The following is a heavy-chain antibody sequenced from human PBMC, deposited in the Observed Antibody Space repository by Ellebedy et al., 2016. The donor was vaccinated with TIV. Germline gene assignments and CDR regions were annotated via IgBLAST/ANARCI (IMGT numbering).Heavy chain of an antibody. CDR2: ISAYNGNT. D-gene: IGHD3-3*01. V-gene: IGHV1-18*01. J-gene: IGHJ5*02. CDR1: GYTLTELS. CDR3: ARGAVYYDFWSGNNWFDP. Sequence: ASVKVSCXVSGYTLTELSMHWVRQAPGQGLEWMGWISAYNGNTNYAQKLQGRVTMTTDTSTSTAYMELRSLRSDDTAVYYCARGAVYYDFWSGNNWFDPWGQGTLVTVSS.